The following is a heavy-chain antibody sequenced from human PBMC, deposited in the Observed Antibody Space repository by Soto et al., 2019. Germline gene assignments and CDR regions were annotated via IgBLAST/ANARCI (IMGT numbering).Heavy chain of an antibody. CDR1: GGTFSSYA. Sequence: SVKVSCKASGGTFSSYAISWVRQAPGQGLEWMGGIIPIFGTANYAQKFQGRVTITADESTSTAYMELSSLRSEDTAVYYCARDRSLDTYSSGSDVDYYGMDVWGQGTTVTVSS. D-gene: IGHD6-19*01. J-gene: IGHJ6*02. V-gene: IGHV1-69*13. CDR3: ARDRSLDTYSSGSDVDYYGMDV. CDR2: IIPIFGTA.